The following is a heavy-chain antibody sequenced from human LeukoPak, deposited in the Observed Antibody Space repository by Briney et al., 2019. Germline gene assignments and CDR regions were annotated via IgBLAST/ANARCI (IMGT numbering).Heavy chain of an antibody. J-gene: IGHJ4*02. CDR1: GGSISSGGYY. CDR3: ARDRGYSSSFLDY. Sequence: SETLSLTCTVSGGSISSGGYYWSWIRQHPGKGLEWIGYIYYSGSTNYNPSLKSRVTISVDTSKNQFSLKLSSMTAADTAVYYCARDRGYSSSFLDYWGQGTLVTVSS. CDR2: IYYSGST. D-gene: IGHD6-13*01. V-gene: IGHV4-61*08.